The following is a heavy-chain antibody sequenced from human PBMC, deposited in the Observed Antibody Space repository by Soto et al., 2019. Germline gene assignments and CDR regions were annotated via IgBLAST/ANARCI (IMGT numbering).Heavy chain of an antibody. CDR2: IYHSGST. D-gene: IGHD3-22*01. V-gene: IGHV4-30-2*01. J-gene: IGHJ4*02. CDR3: ARATYYYDSSGWGAGYYFDY. Sequence: QLQLQESGSGLVKPSQTLSLICAVSGGSISSGGYSWSWIRQPPGKGLEWIGYIYHSGSTYYNPSLKSRVTISVDRSKNQFSLKLSSVTAADTAVYYCARATYYYDSSGWGAGYYFDYWGQGTLVTVSS. CDR1: GGSISSGGYS.